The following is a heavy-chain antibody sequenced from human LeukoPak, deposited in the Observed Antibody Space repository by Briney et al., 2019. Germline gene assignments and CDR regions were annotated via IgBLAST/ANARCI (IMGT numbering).Heavy chain of an antibody. CDR2: IYTSGST. Sequence: PSETLSLTCTVSGGSISSGSYYWSWIRQPAGKGLEWIGRIYTSGSTNYNPSLKSRVTISVDTSKNQFSLKLSSVTAADTAVYYCARDVWLRFFEKDLWGQGTLVTVSS. CDR1: GGSISSGSYY. D-gene: IGHD5-12*01. J-gene: IGHJ5*02. CDR3: ARDVWLRFFEKDL. V-gene: IGHV4-61*02.